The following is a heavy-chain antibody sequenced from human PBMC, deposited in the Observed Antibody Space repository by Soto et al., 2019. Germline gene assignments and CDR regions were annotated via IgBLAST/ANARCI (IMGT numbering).Heavy chain of an antibody. J-gene: IGHJ1*01. CDR1: GFTFSSYW. Sequence: EVQLVESGGGLVQPGGSLRLSCAASGFTFSSYWMHWVRQAPGKGLVWVSRINSDGSSTSYADSVKGRFTISRDNAKNTVYLQMNSLRAEDTAVYYCARDEVVVVAATGFGTRHWGQGTLVTVSS. CDR3: ARDEVVVVAATGFGTRH. D-gene: IGHD2-15*01. V-gene: IGHV3-74*01. CDR2: INSDGSST.